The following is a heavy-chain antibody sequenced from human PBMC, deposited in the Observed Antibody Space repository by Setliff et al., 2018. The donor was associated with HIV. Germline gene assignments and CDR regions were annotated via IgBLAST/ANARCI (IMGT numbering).Heavy chain of an antibody. CDR2: IIPVFGTT. V-gene: IGHV1-69*13. D-gene: IGHD2-21*02. CDR1: GGTFSSYA. Sequence: SVKVSCKASGGTFSSYAISWVRQAPGQGLDWMGGIIPVFGTTNYAQKFQGRVTITADESTSTAYMELSSLRSEDTAVYYCAAYCGGDCYSVDYWGQGTLVTVSS. CDR3: AAYCGGDCYSVDY. J-gene: IGHJ4*02.